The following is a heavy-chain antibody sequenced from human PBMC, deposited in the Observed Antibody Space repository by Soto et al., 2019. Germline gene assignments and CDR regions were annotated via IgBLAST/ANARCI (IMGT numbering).Heavy chain of an antibody. V-gene: IGHV4-59*08. D-gene: IGHD5-12*01. CDR1: GGSISSYY. CDR2: IYYSGST. Sequence: SETLSLTCTVSGGSISSYYWSWIRQPPGKGLEWIGYIYYSGSTNYNPSLKSRVTISVDTSKNQFSLKLSSVTAADTAVYYCARHGYSGYDNFDYWGQGTLVTVSS. CDR3: ARHGYSGYDNFDY. J-gene: IGHJ4*02.